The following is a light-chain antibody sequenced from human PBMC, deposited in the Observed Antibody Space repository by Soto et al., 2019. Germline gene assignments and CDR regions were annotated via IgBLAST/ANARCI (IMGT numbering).Light chain of an antibody. J-gene: IGLJ3*02. V-gene: IGLV1-44*01. CDR1: NSNIGSNS. CDR2: TNN. CDR3: AAWDDSLNGWV. Sequence: QSVLTQPPSASGTPGQRVTISCSGSNSNIGSNSVNWYQQLPGTAPKLFIYTNNQRPSGVPARFSGSRSGTSASLAISGLQSEDEADYYCAAWDDSLNGWVFGGGTKVTVL.